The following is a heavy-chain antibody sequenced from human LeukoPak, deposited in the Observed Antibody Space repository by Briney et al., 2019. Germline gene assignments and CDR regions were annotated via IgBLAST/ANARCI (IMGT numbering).Heavy chain of an antibody. D-gene: IGHD5-24*01. CDR2: IRTKTAGGTP. CDR3: ATDQGWLQFLH. V-gene: IGHV3-15*01. Sequence: GESLRLSCAVSGFTFSYAWMSWVRQAPGKGLEWVGLIRTKTAGGTPDYAAPVKGRFTTSRDDSKNMLYLQMNSLKTEDTAMYYCATDQGWLQFLHWGQGTLVTVSS. J-gene: IGHJ4*02. CDR1: GFTFSYAW.